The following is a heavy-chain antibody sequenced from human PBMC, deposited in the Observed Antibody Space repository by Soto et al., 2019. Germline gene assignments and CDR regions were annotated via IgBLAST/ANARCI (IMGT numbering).Heavy chain of an antibody. J-gene: IGHJ4*02. CDR2: IYYSGST. V-gene: IGHV4-59*01. D-gene: IGHD1-7*01. CDR3: ARAFRGTGTYDSYFDY. CDR1: GGSISSYY. Sequence: SETLSLTCTVSGGSISSYYWSWIRQPPGKGLEWIGYIYYSGSTNYNPSLKSRVTISVDTSKNQFSLKLSSVTAAETAVYYCARAFRGTGTYDSYFDYWGQGTLVTVSS.